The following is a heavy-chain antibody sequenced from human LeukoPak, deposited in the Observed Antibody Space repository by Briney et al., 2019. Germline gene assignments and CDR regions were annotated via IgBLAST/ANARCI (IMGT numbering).Heavy chain of an antibody. V-gene: IGHV1-69*05. D-gene: IGHD6-13*01. J-gene: IGHJ5*02. CDR1: GGTFSSYA. CDR2: IIPIFGTA. CDR3: ARGSSSWYSKYNWFDP. Sequence: SVKVSCKASGGTFSSYAISWMRQAPGQGLEWMGGIIPIFGTANYAQKFQGRVTITRDTSASTAYMELSSLRSEDTAVYYCARGSSSWYSKYNWFDPWGQGTLVTVSS.